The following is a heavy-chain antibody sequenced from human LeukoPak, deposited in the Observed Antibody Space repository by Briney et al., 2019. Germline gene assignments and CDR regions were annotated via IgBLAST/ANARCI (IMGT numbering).Heavy chain of an antibody. CDR2: IYYSGST. V-gene: IGHV4-59*01. D-gene: IGHD3-16*01. J-gene: IGHJ4*02. Sequence: SETLSLTCTVSGGSISSYYWSWIRQPPGKGLEWIAYIYYSGSTNYNPSLKSRVTISVDTSKNQFSLKLSSVTAADTAVYYCARTTHYGDFDYWGQGTLVTVSS. CDR3: ARTTHYGDFDY. CDR1: GGSISSYY.